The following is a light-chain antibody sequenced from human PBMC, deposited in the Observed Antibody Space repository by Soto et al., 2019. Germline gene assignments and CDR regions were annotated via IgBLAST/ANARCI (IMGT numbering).Light chain of an antibody. CDR3: QRHTTSAWT. CDR1: QTISSNF. Sequence: VLTHSPGTLSLSPGERATLSCRASQTISSNFLAWYQQKPGQAPRLLIYGASNRATGIPDRFSGSGSGTDFTLTISRLEPEDFAVYYCQRHTTSAWTFGQGTKVEIK. J-gene: IGKJ1*01. CDR2: GAS. V-gene: IGKV3-20*01.